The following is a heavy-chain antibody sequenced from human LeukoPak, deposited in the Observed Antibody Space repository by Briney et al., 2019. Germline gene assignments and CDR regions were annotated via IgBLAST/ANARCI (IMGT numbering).Heavy chain of an antibody. Sequence: PGGSLRLSCAASGFTFSSYAMSWVRQAPGKGLEYVSAISSNGGSTYYADSVKGRFTISRDNSKNTLYLQMGSLRAEDMAVYYCARSVFRYGSYYFDYWGQGTLVTVSS. J-gene: IGHJ4*02. CDR3: ARSVFRYGSYYFDY. V-gene: IGHV3-64*02. CDR1: GFTFSSYA. D-gene: IGHD1-14*01. CDR2: ISSNGGST.